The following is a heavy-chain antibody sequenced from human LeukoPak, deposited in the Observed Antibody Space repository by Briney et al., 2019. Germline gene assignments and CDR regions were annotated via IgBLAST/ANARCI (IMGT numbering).Heavy chain of an antibody. Sequence: ASVKVSCKASGYTFTSYGISWVRQAPGQGLEWMGRISPNNGATNYAQKLQGRVTITGDTSISTAYMELSSLRSDDTAVYYCTRETGSYHGNDYWGQGTLVTVSS. D-gene: IGHD1-26*01. CDR2: ISPNNGAT. CDR3: TRETGSYHGNDY. V-gene: IGHV1-18*01. CDR1: GYTFTSYG. J-gene: IGHJ4*02.